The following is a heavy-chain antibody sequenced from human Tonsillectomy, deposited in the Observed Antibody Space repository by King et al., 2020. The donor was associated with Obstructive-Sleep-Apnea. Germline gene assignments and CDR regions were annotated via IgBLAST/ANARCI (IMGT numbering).Heavy chain of an antibody. Sequence: QLQESGPGLVKPSETLSLTCTVSGGSISSYYWSWIRQPPGKGLEWIGYIYYSGSTNYNPSLKSRVTISVDTSKNQFSLKLSSVTAADTAVYYCARSRYSSSDWFDPWGQGTLVTVSS. CDR2: IYYSGST. J-gene: IGHJ5*02. D-gene: IGHD6-6*01. CDR1: GGSISSYY. V-gene: IGHV4-59*08. CDR3: ARSRYSSSDWFDP.